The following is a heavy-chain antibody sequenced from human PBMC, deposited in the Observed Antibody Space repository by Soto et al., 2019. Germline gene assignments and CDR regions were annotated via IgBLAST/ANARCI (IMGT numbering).Heavy chain of an antibody. CDR2: ISHSGIT. CDR3: ARVRYDRSGFDH. CDR1: GDSISRSHW. Sequence: QVQLQESGPGLVRPSGALSVTCAVSGDSISRSHWWSWVRQSTGKGLEWIGEISHSGITNYNPSLKSRVTISGVKSKNQLSLKLTSVTAADTAVYYCARVRYDRSGFDHWGQGTLVSVSS. V-gene: IGHV4-4*02. D-gene: IGHD3-22*01. J-gene: IGHJ4*02.